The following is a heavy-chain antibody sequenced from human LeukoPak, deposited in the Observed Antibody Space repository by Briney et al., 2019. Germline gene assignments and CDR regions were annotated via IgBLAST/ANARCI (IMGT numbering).Heavy chain of an antibody. CDR1: GFTFSSYW. J-gene: IGHJ4*02. D-gene: IGHD4-17*01. V-gene: IGHV3-74*01. Sequence: HGGSLRLSCAASGFTFSSYWMHWVRQAPGKGLVWVSRINSDGSSTSYADSVKGRFTISRDNAKNTLYLQMNSLRAEDTAVYYCARTDDYGDYNPFDYWGQGTLVTVSS. CDR2: INSDGSST. CDR3: ARTDDYGDYNPFDY.